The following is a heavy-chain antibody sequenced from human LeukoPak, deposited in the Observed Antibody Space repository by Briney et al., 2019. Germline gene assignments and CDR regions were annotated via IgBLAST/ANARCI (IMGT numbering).Heavy chain of an antibody. CDR1: GFTFRNYG. CDR3: AKDRGLGNDAFDI. CDR2: ILYDASSK. J-gene: IGHJ3*02. V-gene: IGHV3-30*18. D-gene: IGHD3-10*01. Sequence: PGGSLRISCAASGFTFRNYGMHWVRQAPGKGLEWEAVILYDASSKRYEDSLKSRFSISRDNSKNMLYLQMNSLRAEDTAVYYCAKDRGLGNDAFDIWGQGTMVTVSS.